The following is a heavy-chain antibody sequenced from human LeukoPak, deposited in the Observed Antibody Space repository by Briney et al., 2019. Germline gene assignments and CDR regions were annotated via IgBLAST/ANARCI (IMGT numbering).Heavy chain of an antibody. CDR1: GFTFSSYA. D-gene: IGHD3-16*02. J-gene: IGHJ4*02. Sequence: QAGGSLRLSCAASGFTFSSYAMSWVRQAPGKGLEWVSAISGSGGSTYYADSVKGRFTISRDNSKNTLYLQMNSLRAEDTAVYYCAKVSFYDYVWGSYPHFDYWGQGTLVTVSS. V-gene: IGHV3-23*01. CDR3: AKVSFYDYVWGSYPHFDY. CDR2: ISGSGGST.